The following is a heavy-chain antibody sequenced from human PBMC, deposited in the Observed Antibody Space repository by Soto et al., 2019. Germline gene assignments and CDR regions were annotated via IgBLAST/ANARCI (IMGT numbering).Heavy chain of an antibody. J-gene: IGHJ4*02. CDR3: ARVLPGIAVAGVVDY. CDR2: IYYSGST. Sequence: QLQLQESGPGLVKPSETLSLTCTVSGGSISSSSYHWGWIRQPPGKGLEWIGSIYYSGSTYYNPSLKSRVTISVDTSKNQFSLKLSSVTAADTAVYYCARVLPGIAVAGVVDYWGQGTLVTVSS. CDR1: GGSISSSSYH. D-gene: IGHD6-19*01. V-gene: IGHV4-39*01.